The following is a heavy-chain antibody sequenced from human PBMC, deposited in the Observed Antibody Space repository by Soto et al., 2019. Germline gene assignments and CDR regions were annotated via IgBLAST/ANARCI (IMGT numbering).Heavy chain of an antibody. D-gene: IGHD6-13*01. Sequence: RASVKVSCKVSGYTLTELSMHWVRQAPGKGLEWMGGFDPEDGETIYAQKFQGRVTMTEDTSTDTAYMELSSLRSEDTAVYYCATDDRGLISSLDAFDIWGQGTMVTVSS. V-gene: IGHV1-24*01. CDR1: GYTLTELS. CDR3: ATDDRGLISSLDAFDI. CDR2: FDPEDGET. J-gene: IGHJ3*02.